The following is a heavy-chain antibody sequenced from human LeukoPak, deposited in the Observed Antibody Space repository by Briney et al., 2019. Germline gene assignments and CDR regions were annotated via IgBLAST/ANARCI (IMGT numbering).Heavy chain of an antibody. D-gene: IGHD3-22*01. CDR2: INHSGST. Sequence: SETLSLTCAVYGGSFSGYYWSWIRQPPGKGLEWIGEINHSGSTNYNPSLKSRVTISVDTSKNQFSLKLSSVTAADTAVYYCAKDRGRYYDSSGHYWGYYFDSWGQGILVTVST. J-gene: IGHJ4*02. CDR1: GGSFSGYY. V-gene: IGHV4-34*01. CDR3: AKDRGRYYDSSGHYWGYYFDS.